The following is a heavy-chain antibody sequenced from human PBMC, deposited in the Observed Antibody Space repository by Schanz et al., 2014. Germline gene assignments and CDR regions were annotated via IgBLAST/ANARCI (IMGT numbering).Heavy chain of an antibody. J-gene: IGHJ3*01. CDR1: GFTFRSYG. CDR2: ISYDGSSK. V-gene: IGHV3-33*01. CDR3: ARDSRYCSGVDCKGDAFDL. D-gene: IGHD2-15*01. Sequence: QVQLVESGGGVVQPGRSLRLSCAASGFTFRSYGMHWVRQAPGKGLEWVALISYDGSSKNHADSVQGRFTISRDNAKNSLYLQLNSLTAEDTAVYHCARDSRYCSGVDCKGDAFDLWGQGRLGTVAS.